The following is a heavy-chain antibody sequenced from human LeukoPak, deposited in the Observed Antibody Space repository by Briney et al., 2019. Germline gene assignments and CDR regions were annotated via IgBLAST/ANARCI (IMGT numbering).Heavy chain of an antibody. CDR1: GGSVSSTTYY. J-gene: IGHJ4*02. V-gene: IGHV4-39*01. CDR2: INYSGST. D-gene: IGHD3-10*01. CDR3: ARYVVYGSGKYYFDY. Sequence: SETLSLTCTVSGGSVSSTTYYWSWIRQPPGKGLEWIASINYSGSTYYTPSLKSRVTISVYTSENQFSLKLSSVTAADTAVYYCARYVVYGSGKYYFDYWGQGTLVTVSS.